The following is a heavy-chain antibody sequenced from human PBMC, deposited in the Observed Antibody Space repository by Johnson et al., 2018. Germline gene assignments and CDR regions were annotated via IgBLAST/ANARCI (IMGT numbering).Heavy chain of an antibody. D-gene: IGHD1-26*01. CDR2: ISYDGSNK. J-gene: IGHJ4*02. Sequence: QVQLVQSGGGVVQPGRSLRLSCAASGFTFSSYAMHWVRQAPGKGLEWVAVISYDGSNKYYADSVKGRFTISRDNSKNSLYLQMNSLRAEDTAVYYCARDTGIVGATHFDYWGQGTLVTVAS. CDR1: GFTFSSYA. V-gene: IGHV3-30-3*01. CDR3: ARDTGIVGATHFDY.